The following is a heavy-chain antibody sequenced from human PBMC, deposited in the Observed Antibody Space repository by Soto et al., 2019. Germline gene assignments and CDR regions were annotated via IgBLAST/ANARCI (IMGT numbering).Heavy chain of an antibody. Sequence: GESLKISCAASGFTFSNYWMHWVRQVPGEGLVWVSRINSDGSSTMYADSVKGRLTISRDNAKNTLYLQMNSLRAEDSAVYYCARDPAPSGWYDYWGQGTLVTVSS. CDR2: INSDGSST. CDR1: GFTFSNYW. J-gene: IGHJ4*02. D-gene: IGHD6-19*01. V-gene: IGHV3-74*03. CDR3: ARDPAPSGWYDY.